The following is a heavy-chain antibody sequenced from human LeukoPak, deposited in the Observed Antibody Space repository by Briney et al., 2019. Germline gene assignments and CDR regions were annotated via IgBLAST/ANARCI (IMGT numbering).Heavy chain of an antibody. D-gene: IGHD2/OR15-2a*01. Sequence: GGSLRLSCAASGFTFSSYAMSWVRQAPGKGLEWLSAIGAGGGSTYYADSVSGRFTIARDNSKNTLFLQMNSLRDEDTAVYYCAKGGGSTRLDNWGQGTLVIVSS. CDR2: IGAGGGST. CDR3: AKGGGSTRLDN. J-gene: IGHJ4*02. V-gene: IGHV3-23*01. CDR1: GFTFSSYA.